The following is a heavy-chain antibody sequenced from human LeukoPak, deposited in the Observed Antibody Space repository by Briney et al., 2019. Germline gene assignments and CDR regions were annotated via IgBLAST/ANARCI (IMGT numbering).Heavy chain of an antibody. V-gene: IGHV3-9*01. J-gene: IGHJ4*02. CDR2: LSWNSGTI. CDR1: GFTFDDYA. D-gene: IGHD6-19*01. Sequence: GRSLRLSCAASGFTFDDYAMHWVRQAPGKGLGWVSGLSWNSGTIAYADSVKGRFTISRDNAKNSLYLQMNSLRPEDTALYYCARDQTLAVAGTGFDYWGQGTLVTVSS. CDR3: ARDQTLAVAGTGFDY.